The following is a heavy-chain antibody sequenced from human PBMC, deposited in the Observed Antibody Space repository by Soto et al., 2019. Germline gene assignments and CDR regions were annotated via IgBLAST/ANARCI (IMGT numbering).Heavy chain of an antibody. CDR2: ISYDANNR. CDR3: ARVHRFPQKGVMDV. V-gene: IGHV3-30-3*01. CDR1: GFTFSSVA. J-gene: IGHJ6*02. D-gene: IGHD2-21*01. Sequence: GGSLRLSCAASGFTFSSVAMHWVRQAPGKGLEWVAVISYDANNRYYVDSVKGRFTISRDNSKNTLYLQMNSLRAEDTAVYYCARVHRFPQKGVMDVWGQGTTVTVSS.